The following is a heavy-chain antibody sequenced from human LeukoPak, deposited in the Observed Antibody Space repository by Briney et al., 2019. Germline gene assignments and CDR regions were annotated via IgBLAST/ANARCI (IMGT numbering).Heavy chain of an antibody. CDR2: ISGRSATT. J-gene: IGHJ4*02. Sequence: GGSLRLSCAASAFTFSSYAMSWVRQAPGKGLEWVSTISGRSATTDYADSVKGRFTISRDNSKNTLYLQMNSLRAEDTAIYFCAKGLTVRDPYYFDYWGQGTLVTVSS. CDR1: AFTFSSYA. V-gene: IGHV3-23*01. D-gene: IGHD3-22*01. CDR3: AKGLTVRDPYYFDY.